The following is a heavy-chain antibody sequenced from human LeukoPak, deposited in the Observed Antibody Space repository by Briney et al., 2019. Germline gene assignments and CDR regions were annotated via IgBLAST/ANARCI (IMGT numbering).Heavy chain of an antibody. V-gene: IGHV1-2*02. Sequence: GASVKVSCKASGYTFTGYYMHWVRQAPGQGLEWMGWINPNSGGTNYAQKFQGRVTMTRDTSISTAYMELSRLRSDDTAVYYCASTSQLEVTYYYYYYMDVWGKGTTVTVSS. J-gene: IGHJ6*03. CDR3: ASTSQLEVTYYYYYYMDV. D-gene: IGHD1-1*01. CDR1: GYTFTGYY. CDR2: INPNSGGT.